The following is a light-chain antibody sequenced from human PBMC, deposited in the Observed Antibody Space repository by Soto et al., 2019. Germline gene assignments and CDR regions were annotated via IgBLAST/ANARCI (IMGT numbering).Light chain of an antibody. CDR1: TGAVTSGHW. V-gene: IGLV7-46*01. CDR2: DTN. J-gene: IGLJ3*02. Sequence: QAVVTQEPSLTVSPGGTVTLTCASSTGAVTSGHWPYWFQQKPGHVPRALIYDTNNRHSWTPARFSGSLLGGTPALILSGARPEDEADYYCSLSYSGVRVFGGGTQLTVL. CDR3: SLSYSGVRV.